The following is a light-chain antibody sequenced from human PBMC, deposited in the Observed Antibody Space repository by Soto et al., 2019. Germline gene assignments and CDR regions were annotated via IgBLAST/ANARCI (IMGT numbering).Light chain of an antibody. Sequence: AIQLTQSPSSLSASVGDRVTITCRASQGISSALAWYQQKPGKAPKLLIYDASTLQSGVPSRFSGSGSGTDFTLTISSLQPEDFATYYCQQFKSYHHEFTLGPGTKVDI. V-gene: IGKV1-13*02. CDR3: QQFKSYHHEFT. J-gene: IGKJ3*01. CDR1: QGISSA. CDR2: DAS.